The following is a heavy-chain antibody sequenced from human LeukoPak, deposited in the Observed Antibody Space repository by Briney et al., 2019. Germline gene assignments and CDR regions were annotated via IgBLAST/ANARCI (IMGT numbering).Heavy chain of an antibody. CDR1: GSTFSDYY. D-gene: IGHD6-13*01. J-gene: IGHJ6*02. CDR2: ISSSSSYT. Sequence: GGSLRLSCAASGSTFSDYYMSWIRQPPGKGLEWVSYISSSSSYTNYADSVKGRFTISRDNAKNSLYLQMNSLRAEDTAVYYCARAPLIAAAGNDYYYYGMDVWGQGTTVTVSS. CDR3: ARAPLIAAAGNDYYYYGMDV. V-gene: IGHV3-11*06.